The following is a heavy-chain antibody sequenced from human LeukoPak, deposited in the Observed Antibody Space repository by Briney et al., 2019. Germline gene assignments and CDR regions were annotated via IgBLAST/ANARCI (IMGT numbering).Heavy chain of an antibody. CDR3: ARPRGSSTRTPYYFDY. J-gene: IGHJ4*02. V-gene: IGHV3-23*01. Sequence: PGGSLRLSCAASGFTFSSYAMSWVRQAPGKGLEWVSAISGSGGSTHYADSVKGRFTISRDNSKNTLYLQMNSLRAEDTAVYYCARPRGSSTRTPYYFDYWGQGTLVTVSS. D-gene: IGHD2-2*01. CDR1: GFTFSSYA. CDR2: ISGSGGST.